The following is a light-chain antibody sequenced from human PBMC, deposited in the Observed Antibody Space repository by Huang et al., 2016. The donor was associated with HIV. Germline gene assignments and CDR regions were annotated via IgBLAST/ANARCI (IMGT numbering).Light chain of an antibody. CDR3: QQLNSYPRFT. Sequence: IQLTQSPSSLSASVGDRVTITCRASQGISSYLAWYQQKPGKAPKLLIYAASTLQSGVPSRFSGSGSGTDFTLTSSSLQPEDFATYYCQQLNSYPRFTFGPGTKVDIK. CDR2: AAS. J-gene: IGKJ3*01. CDR1: QGISSY. V-gene: IGKV1-9*01.